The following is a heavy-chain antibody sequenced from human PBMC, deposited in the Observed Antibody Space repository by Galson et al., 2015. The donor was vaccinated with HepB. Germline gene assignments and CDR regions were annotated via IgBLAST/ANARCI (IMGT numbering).Heavy chain of an antibody. CDR1: GFTFSSYA. CDR2: ISYDGSNK. Sequence: SLRLSCAASGFTFSSYAMHWVRQAPGKGLEWVAVISYDGSNKYYADSAKGRFTISRDNSKNTLYLQMNSLRAEDTAVYYCARGSMVRGVIPPYYYYYGMDVWGQGTTVTVSS. V-gene: IGHV3-30-3*01. D-gene: IGHD3-10*01. J-gene: IGHJ6*02. CDR3: ARGSMVRGVIPPYYYYYGMDV.